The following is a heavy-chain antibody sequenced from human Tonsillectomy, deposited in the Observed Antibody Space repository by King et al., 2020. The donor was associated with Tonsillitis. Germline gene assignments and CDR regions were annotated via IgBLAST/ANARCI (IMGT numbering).Heavy chain of an antibody. J-gene: IGHJ4*02. D-gene: IGHD6-13*01. Sequence: TLKESGPTLVKPTQTLTLTCTFSGFSLSTSGVGVGWIRQPPGKALEWLALIYWNDYKRYSPSLKSRLTITKDTSKNQVVLIMTNMDPVDTATYYCAHSSSSSWYAGLGYWGQGTLVTVSS. V-gene: IGHV2-5*01. CDR3: AHSSSSSWYAGLGY. CDR2: IYWNDYK. CDR1: GFSLSTSGVG.